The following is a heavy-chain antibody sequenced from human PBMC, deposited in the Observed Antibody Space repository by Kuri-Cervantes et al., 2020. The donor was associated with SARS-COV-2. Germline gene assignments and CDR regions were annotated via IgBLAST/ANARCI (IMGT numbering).Heavy chain of an antibody. CDR3: ARVDGDPYYYYYYYMDV. CDR2: IIPIFGTA. J-gene: IGHJ6*03. D-gene: IGHD4-17*01. CDR1: GGTFSSYA. Sequence: SVKVSCKASGGTFSSYAISWVRQAPGQGLEWMGRIIPIFGTANYAQKFQGRVTITADKSTSTAYMELRSLRSDDTAVYYCARVDGDPYYYYYYYMDVWGKGTTVTVSS. V-gene: IGHV1-69*06.